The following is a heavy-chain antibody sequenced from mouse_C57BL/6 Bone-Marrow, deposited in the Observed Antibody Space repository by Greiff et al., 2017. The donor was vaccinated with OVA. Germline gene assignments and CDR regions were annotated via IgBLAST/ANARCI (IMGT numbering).Heavy chain of an antibody. Sequence: VQLQQSGPELVKPGASVKISCKASGYTFTDYYMNWVKQSHGKSLEWIGDITPNNGGTSYNQKFKGKATLTVDKSSSTAYMELRSLTSEDSAVYYCASGYDGYYAWFAYWGQGTLVTVSA. V-gene: IGHV1-26*01. J-gene: IGHJ3*01. CDR3: ASGYDGYYAWFAY. CDR2: ITPNNGGT. D-gene: IGHD2-3*01. CDR1: GYTFTDYY.